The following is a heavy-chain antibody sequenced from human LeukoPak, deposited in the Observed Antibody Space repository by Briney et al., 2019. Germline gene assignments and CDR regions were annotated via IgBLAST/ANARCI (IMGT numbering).Heavy chain of an antibody. CDR2: INPNSGGT. CDR1: GYTFTGYY. CDR3: ARGECGGDCYSEDGLGVIGFF. D-gene: IGHD2-21*02. V-gene: IGHV1-2*02. Sequence: ASVKVSCKASGYTFTGYYMHWVRQAPGQGLEWMGWINPNSGGTNYAQKLQGRVTMTTDTSTSTAYMELSSLRSEDTAVYSCARGECGGDCYSEDGLGVIGFFWGQGTLVTVSS. J-gene: IGHJ4*02.